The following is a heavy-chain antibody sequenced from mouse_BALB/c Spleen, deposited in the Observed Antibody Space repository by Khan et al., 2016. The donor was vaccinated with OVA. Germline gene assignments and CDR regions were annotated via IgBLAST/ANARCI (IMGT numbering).Heavy chain of an antibody. J-gene: IGHJ1*01. Sequence: QIQLVQSGPELKKPGETVKISCKASAYTFTNYRMNWVKQAPGKGLKWMGWINTYTGEPTYTDDFKGRFAFSLETSASTAYLQINNLKNEDMATYFCARGASYWYFDVWGAGTTVTVSS. CDR2: INTYTGEP. V-gene: IGHV9-1*02. CDR1: AYTFTNYR. CDR3: ARGASYWYFDV.